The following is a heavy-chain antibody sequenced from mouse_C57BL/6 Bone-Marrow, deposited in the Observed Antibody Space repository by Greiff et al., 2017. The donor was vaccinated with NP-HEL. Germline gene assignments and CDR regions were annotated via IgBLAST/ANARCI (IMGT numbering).Heavy chain of an antibody. J-gene: IGHJ1*03. CDR1: GYTFTSYW. CDR3: ASALGGSSYFDV. V-gene: IGHV1-64*01. CDR2: IHPNSGST. Sequence: QVQLQQPGAELVKPGASVKLSCKASGYTFTSYWMHWVKQRPGQGLEWIGMIHPNSGSTNYNEKFKSKATLTVDKSSSTAYMQLSSLTSEDSAVYYCASALGGSSYFDVWGTGTTVTVSS. D-gene: IGHD1-1*01.